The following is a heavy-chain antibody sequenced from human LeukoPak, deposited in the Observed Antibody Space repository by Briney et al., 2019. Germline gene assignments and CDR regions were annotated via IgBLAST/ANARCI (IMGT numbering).Heavy chain of an antibody. CDR2: ISYDGSNK. J-gene: IGHJ4*02. V-gene: IGHV3-30*18. Sequence: PGGSLRLSCAASGFTFSSYGMHWVRQAPDKGLEWVAVISYDGSNKYYADSVKGRFTISRDNSKNTLYLQMNSLRAEDTAVYYCAKGLGDRGDYVDYWGQGTLVTVSS. CDR3: AKGLGDRGDYVDY. CDR1: GFTFSSYG. D-gene: IGHD3-16*01.